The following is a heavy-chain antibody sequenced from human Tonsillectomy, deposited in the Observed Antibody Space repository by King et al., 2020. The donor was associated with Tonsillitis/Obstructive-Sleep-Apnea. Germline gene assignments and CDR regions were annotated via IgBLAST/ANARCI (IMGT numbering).Heavy chain of an antibody. J-gene: IGHJ6*03. CDR3: ARDTPNDFWSGLIYYYYYYXDX. D-gene: IGHD3-3*01. V-gene: IGHV3-74*01. Sequence: VQLVESGGGLVQPGGSLRLSCAASGFTFSSYWMHWVRQAPGKGLVWVSRINSDGSSTSYADSVKGRFTISRDNAKNTLYLQMNSLRAEDTAVYYCARDTPNDFWSGLIYYYYYYXDXXGKGTTVTVSS. CDR2: INSDGSST. CDR1: GFTFSSYW.